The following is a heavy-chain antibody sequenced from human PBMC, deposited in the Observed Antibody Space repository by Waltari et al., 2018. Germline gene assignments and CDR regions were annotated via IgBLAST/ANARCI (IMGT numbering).Heavy chain of an antibody. CDR2: IRTKPNSYAT. CDR1: DFIFSDSA. J-gene: IGHJ5*02. V-gene: IGHV3-73*01. Sequence: EVQLVESGGGLVQPGGSLKLSCVGSDFIFSDSAIHWVRQSSGKGLSVVGRIRTKPNSYATAYGASVKGRFTISRDESRNTAYLLMSGLKTEDTAVYYCATHDPLDHWGQGTLVTVSS. CDR3: ATHDPLDH.